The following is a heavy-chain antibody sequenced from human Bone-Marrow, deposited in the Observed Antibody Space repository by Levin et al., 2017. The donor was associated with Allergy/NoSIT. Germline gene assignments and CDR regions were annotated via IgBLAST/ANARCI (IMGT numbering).Heavy chain of an antibody. CDR3: ARGIMIGASKMFDL. J-gene: IGHJ5*02. Sequence: KSGESLKISCKASGYTFTDYYIHWVRQAPGQGLEWMGWINPNGGGTSYARKFQGRVTMTRDTSINTAYMELSRLTSDDPAVYYCARGIMIGASKMFDLWGQGTLVTVSS. D-gene: IGHD3-22*01. V-gene: IGHV1-2*02. CDR1: GYTFTDYY. CDR2: INPNGGGT.